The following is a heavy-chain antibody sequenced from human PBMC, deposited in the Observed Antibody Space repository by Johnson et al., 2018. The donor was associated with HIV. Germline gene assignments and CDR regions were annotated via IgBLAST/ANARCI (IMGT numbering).Heavy chain of an antibody. CDR3: ARDVVSDGSYPPDAFDF. Sequence: VQLVESGGGLVQPGGSLRLSCAASGFTFSSYAMSWVRQAPGKGLEWVSAISGKKYYADSVRGRFTISRDNAKNSLFLEVSSLRAEDTAVYYCARDVVSDGSYPPDAFDFWGQGTMVTVSS. CDR1: GFTFSSYA. D-gene: IGHD1-26*01. V-gene: IGHV3-23*04. J-gene: IGHJ3*01. CDR2: ISGKK.